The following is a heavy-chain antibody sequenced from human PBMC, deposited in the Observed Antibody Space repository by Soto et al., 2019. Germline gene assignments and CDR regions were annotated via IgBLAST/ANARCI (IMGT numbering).Heavy chain of an antibody. CDR1: GVMFSSYS. Sequence: PGGSLRHPCTDSGVMFSSYSMSWVRQTPGKGLEWVAAITATGDRTYYADSVTGRFTISRDNSKKTHYLQMTSLRAEDTAMYYCATMNGYFEYWGQGT. J-gene: IGHJ4*02. CDR2: ITATGDRT. D-gene: IGHD3-22*01. V-gene: IGHV3-23*01. CDR3: ATMNGYFEY.